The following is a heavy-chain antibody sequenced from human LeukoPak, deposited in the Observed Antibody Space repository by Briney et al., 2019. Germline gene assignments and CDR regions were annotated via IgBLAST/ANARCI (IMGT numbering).Heavy chain of an antibody. Sequence: GASVKVSCKASGYTFTSYDINWVRQATGQGLEWMGWMNPNSGNTGYAQKFQGRVTMTRNTSISTAYMELSSLRSEDTAVYYCASGGSYSDYYGMDVWGQGTTVTVSS. CDR2: MNPNSGNT. J-gene: IGHJ6*02. CDR3: ASGGSYSDYYGMDV. CDR1: GYTFTSYD. D-gene: IGHD1-26*01. V-gene: IGHV1-8*01.